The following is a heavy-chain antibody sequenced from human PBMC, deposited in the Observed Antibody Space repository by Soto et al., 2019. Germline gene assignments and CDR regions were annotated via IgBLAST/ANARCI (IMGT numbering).Heavy chain of an antibody. V-gene: IGHV4-59*01. D-gene: IGHD3-10*01. CDR1: GGSISSYY. CDR3: ARDHGVPGTNCFDP. Sequence: SETLSLTCTVSGGSISSYYWSWIRQPPGKGLEWIGYIYYSGSTNYNPSLKSRVTISVDTSENQFSLKLSSVTAADTAVYYCARDHGVPGTNCFDPWGQGPLVTVSS. J-gene: IGHJ5*02. CDR2: IYYSGST.